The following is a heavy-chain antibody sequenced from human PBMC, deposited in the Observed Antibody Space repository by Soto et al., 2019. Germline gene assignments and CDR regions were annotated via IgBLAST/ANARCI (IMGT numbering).Heavy chain of an antibody. CDR3: ARIRADYDFWSGYNNWFDP. J-gene: IGHJ5*02. CDR1: GFSLSTSGMC. V-gene: IGHV2-70*01. CDR2: IDWDDDK. Sequence: SGPTLVNPTQTLTLTCTFSGFSLSTSGMCVSWIRQPPGKALEWLALIDWDDDKYYSTSLKTRLTISKDTSKNQVVLTMTNMDPVDTATYYCARIRADYDFWSGYNNWFDPWGQGTLVTVYS. D-gene: IGHD3-3*01.